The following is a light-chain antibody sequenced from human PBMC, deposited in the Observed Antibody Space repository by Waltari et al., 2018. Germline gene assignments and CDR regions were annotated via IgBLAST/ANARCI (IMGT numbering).Light chain of an antibody. CDR3: SAWDASLDGWV. CDR2: RSN. CDR1: SNNVGAQG. Sequence: QAGLTQPPSVSQGLRPTATITCTGNSNNVGAQGVAWLQQKQGHPPELVSDRSNNRPPGISERFSASTSGNTASLSITGLQTEDEADYYCSAWDASLDGWVFGGGTRLTAL. J-gene: IGLJ3*02. V-gene: IGLV10-54*04.